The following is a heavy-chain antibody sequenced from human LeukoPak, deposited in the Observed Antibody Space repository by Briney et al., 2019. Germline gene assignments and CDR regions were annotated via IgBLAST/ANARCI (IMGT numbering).Heavy chain of an antibody. D-gene: IGHD6-25*01. V-gene: IGHV3-74*01. Sequence: GGSLRLSCAASGFTFSSHWMHWVRQAPGEGLEWVSRVNGPGDWTHYADSVRGRFIISRDKVENTISMQMSNLRAEDTAVYFCAREVFEGQRQSDAFDVWGQGTMVTVSS. CDR1: GFTFSSHW. CDR2: VNGPGDWT. J-gene: IGHJ3*01. CDR3: AREVFEGQRQSDAFDV.